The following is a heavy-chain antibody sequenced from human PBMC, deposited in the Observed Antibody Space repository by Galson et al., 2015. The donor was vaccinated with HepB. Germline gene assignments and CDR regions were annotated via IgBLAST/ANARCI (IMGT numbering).Heavy chain of an antibody. J-gene: IGHJ5*02. V-gene: IGHV7-4-1*02. CDR1: GYTFTNYA. Sequence: SCKASGYTFTNYAMTWVRQAPGQGLEWMGWINTDTGNPTYAQGFTGRFVFSLDTSVSTAYLQISSLKAEDTAVFYCARRDGNGWFDPWGQGTLVTVSS. CDR2: INTDTGNP. D-gene: IGHD5-24*01. CDR3: ARRDGNGWFDP.